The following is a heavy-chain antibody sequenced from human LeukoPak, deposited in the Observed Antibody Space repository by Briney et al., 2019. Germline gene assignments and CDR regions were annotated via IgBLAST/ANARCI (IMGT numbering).Heavy chain of an antibody. V-gene: IGHV3-21*06. D-gene: IGHD2-15*01. CDR1: GFTFSSYA. Sequence: PGGSLRLSCAASGFTFSSYAMTWVRQAPGKGLEWVSSMSSGGSYIYYADSVRGRFTISRGNAKDSLFLLMNSLRVEDTAVYYCARGRPTGSSRRFVVQWGQGTLVTVSS. J-gene: IGHJ4*02. CDR3: ARGRPTGSSRRFVVQ. CDR2: MSSGGSYI.